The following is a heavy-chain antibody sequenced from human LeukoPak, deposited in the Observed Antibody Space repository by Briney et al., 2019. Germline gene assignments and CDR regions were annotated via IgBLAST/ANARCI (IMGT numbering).Heavy chain of an antibody. V-gene: IGHV3-7*03. CDR2: IRKRGIET. Sequence: PGGSLRLSCAASGFTFTDYWMSWVRQAPGKGLEWVAFIRKRGIETNYVDSVKGRFIISRDISKNTLYLQMNSLRAEDSALYYCARGGRGSAAVVAPRSFDIWGQGTMVTVSS. CDR3: ARGGRGSAAVVAPRSFDI. J-gene: IGHJ3*02. CDR1: GFTFTDYW. D-gene: IGHD3-22*01.